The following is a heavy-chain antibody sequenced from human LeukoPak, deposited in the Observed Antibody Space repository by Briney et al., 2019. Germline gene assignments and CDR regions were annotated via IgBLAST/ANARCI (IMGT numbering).Heavy chain of an antibody. CDR3: ARDSYGRRYDFWSGYYTFDY. D-gene: IGHD3-3*01. J-gene: IGHJ4*02. CDR2: IYYSGST. Sequence: PSETLSLTCTVSRYSISSGYYWGWIRQPPGQGLEWIGSIYYSGSTYYNPSLKSRVTISVDTSKNQFSLKLSSVTAADTAVYYCARDSYGRRYDFWSGYYTFDYWGQGTLVTVSS. CDR1: RYSISSGYY. V-gene: IGHV4-38-2*02.